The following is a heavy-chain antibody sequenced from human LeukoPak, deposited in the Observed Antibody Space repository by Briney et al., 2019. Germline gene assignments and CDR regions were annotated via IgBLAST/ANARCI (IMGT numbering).Heavy chain of an antibody. V-gene: IGHV4-59*08. J-gene: IGHJ5*02. D-gene: IGHD3-22*01. CDR2: IYYSGST. Sequence: PSGTLSLTCIVSGGSRSSYYWSWIRQPPGKGLEWIGYIYYSGSTNYNPSLKSRDTISVDTSKNQFSLKLSSVTAADTAVYYCARLPGGYYDSSGYYPPWGQGTLVTVSS. CDR3: ARLPGGYYDSSGYYPP. CDR1: GGSRSSYY.